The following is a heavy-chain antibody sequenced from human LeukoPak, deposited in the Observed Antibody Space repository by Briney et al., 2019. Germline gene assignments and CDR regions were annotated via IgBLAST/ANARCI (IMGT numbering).Heavy chain of an antibody. V-gene: IGHV3-30-3*01. Sequence: GGSLRLSCAASGFTFSSYAMHWVRQAPGKGLEWVAFISYDGSNKYYADSVKGRFTISRDNSKNTLYLQMNSLRAEDTAVYYYARVGYCSSTSCYFPFDIWGQGTMVTVSS. D-gene: IGHD2-2*01. CDR1: GFTFSSYA. CDR3: ARVGYCSSTSCYFPFDI. J-gene: IGHJ3*02. CDR2: ISYDGSNK.